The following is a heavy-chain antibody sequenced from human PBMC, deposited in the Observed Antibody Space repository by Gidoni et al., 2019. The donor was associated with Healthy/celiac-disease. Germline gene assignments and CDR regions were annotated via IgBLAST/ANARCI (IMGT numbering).Heavy chain of an antibody. V-gene: IGHV4-31*03. CDR2: IYYSGST. J-gene: IGHJ4*02. CDR3: ARTGDIVVVPAALFDY. D-gene: IGHD2-2*01. Sequence: QVQLQESGPGLVTPSQPLSLTCTVSGGSLSSGGYYWSWIRQHPGKGLEWIGYIYYSGSTYYNPSLKSRVTISVDTSKNQFSLKLSSVTAADTAVYYCARTGDIVVVPAALFDYWGQGTLVTVSS. CDR1: GGSLSSGGYY.